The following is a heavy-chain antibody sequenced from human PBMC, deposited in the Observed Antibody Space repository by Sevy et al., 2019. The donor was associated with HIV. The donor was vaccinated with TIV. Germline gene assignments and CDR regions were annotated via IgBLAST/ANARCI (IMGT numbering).Heavy chain of an antibody. J-gene: IGHJ4*02. CDR3: AGKAIITFGGVVVKYCFDH. V-gene: IGHV1-69*06. D-gene: IGHD3-16*02. CDR2: IVPLFGTT. Sequence: ASVKVSCKASDDNFINYGISWVRQAPGQGLEWMGGIVPLFGTTNYGQKFQGRLTITADKSTGTAYMELNSLNSDDTAVYYGAGKAIITFGGVVVKYCFDHWGQGTLVTVSS. CDR1: DDNFINYG.